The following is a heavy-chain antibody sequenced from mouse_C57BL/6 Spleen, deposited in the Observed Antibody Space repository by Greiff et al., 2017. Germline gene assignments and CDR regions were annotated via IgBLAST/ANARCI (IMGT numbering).Heavy chain of an antibody. V-gene: IGHV5-12*01. Sequence: EVMLVESGGGLVQPGGSLKLSCAASGFTFTDSYMYWVRQTPEKRLEWVAYISNGGGRTYYPDTVKGRFTISRDNAKNTLYLQMSRLKFEDTAMYYCAWYDYDVTYAMDYWGQGTSVTVSS. CDR3: AWYDYDVTYAMDY. J-gene: IGHJ4*01. CDR1: GFTFTDSY. D-gene: IGHD2-4*01. CDR2: ISNGGGRT.